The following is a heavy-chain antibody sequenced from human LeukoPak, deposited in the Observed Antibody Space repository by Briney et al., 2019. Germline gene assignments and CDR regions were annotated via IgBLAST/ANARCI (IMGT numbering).Heavy chain of an antibody. V-gene: IGHV1-69*01. CDR3: ARDQRIAAAGTGFDY. J-gene: IGHJ4*02. CDR1: GGTFSSYA. CDR2: VIPIFGTA. D-gene: IGHD6-13*01. Sequence: SVKVSCKASGGTFSSYAISWVRQAPGQGLEWMGGVIPIFGTANYAQKFQGRVTITADESTSTAYMELSSLRSEDTAVYYCARDQRIAAAGTGFDYWGQGTLVTVSS.